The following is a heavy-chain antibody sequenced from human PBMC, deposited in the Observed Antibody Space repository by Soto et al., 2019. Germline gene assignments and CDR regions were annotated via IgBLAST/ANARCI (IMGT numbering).Heavy chain of an antibody. CDR3: AKGRGGGFYYYGLDA. D-gene: IGHD2-15*01. V-gene: IGHV3-23*01. CDR2: ISDSGDTT. J-gene: IGHJ6*02. CDR1: GFTFSRHA. Sequence: GGSMRLPCVASGFTFSRHAMTWVRQAPGKGLEWVSIISDSGDTTYYADSVKGRSTISRDTSTNTVYLQMNSLRAEDTAVYHCAKGRGGGFYYYGLDACGQGTPVTVS.